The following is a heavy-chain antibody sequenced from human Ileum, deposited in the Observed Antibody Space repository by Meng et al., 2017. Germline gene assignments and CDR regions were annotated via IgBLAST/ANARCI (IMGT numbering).Heavy chain of an antibody. J-gene: IGHJ5*02. V-gene: IGHV4-34*01. D-gene: IGHD1-26*01. Sequence: QVQLQQWGAGLLQPSETLSLTCGVYGGSFSGYYWSWIRQPPGKGLEWIGEIDHSGGTNYNPSLKNRVTISVDTSNNRFSLKLSSVKAADTALYFCARRVGATPYAYNWLDPWGQGTLVTVSS. CDR1: GGSFSGYY. CDR2: IDHSGGT. CDR3: ARRVGATPYAYNWLDP.